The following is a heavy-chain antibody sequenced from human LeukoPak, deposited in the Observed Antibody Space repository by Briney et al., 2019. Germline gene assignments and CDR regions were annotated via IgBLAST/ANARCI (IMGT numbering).Heavy chain of an antibody. CDR3: ARRRHIAAAGYYFDY. CDR1: GGSISSSSYY. Sequence: SETLSLTCTVSGGSISSSSYYWGWIRQPPGKGLEWIGSIYYSGSTYYNPSLKSRVTISVDTSKNQFSLKLSSVTAADTAVYYYARRRHIAAAGYYFDYWGQGTLVTVSS. V-gene: IGHV4-39*01. D-gene: IGHD6-13*01. J-gene: IGHJ4*02. CDR2: IYYSGST.